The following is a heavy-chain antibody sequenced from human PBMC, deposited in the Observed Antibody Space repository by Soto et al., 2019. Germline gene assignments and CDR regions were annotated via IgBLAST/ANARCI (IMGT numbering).Heavy chain of an antibody. CDR2: IKQDGSEN. CDR3: ERGRSRSGGRCYFDY. Sequence: EVPLVESGGGLVQPGGSLRLSCAASGFTFSNYWMSWVRQAPGEGLEWVANIKQDGSENSYVDSVKGRFTISRDNAKNSVYLQMNSLRAEDTAVYDCERGRSRSGGRCYFDYWGQGTPVTVSS. J-gene: IGHJ4*02. V-gene: IGHV3-7*04. CDR1: GFTFSNYW. D-gene: IGHD2-15*01.